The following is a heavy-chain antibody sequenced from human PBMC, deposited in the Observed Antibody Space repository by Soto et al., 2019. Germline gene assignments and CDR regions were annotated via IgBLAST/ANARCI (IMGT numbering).Heavy chain of an antibody. CDR1: GGTFSSYA. J-gene: IGHJ6*02. Sequence: QVPLVQSGAEVKKPGSSVKVSCKASGGTFSSYAISWVRQAPGQGLEWMGGIIPIFGTANYAQKFQGRVTITADESTSTAYMELSSLRSEDTAVYYCATTFKGYCTNGVCYQVGGMDVWGQGTTVTVSS. CDR3: ATTFKGYCTNGVCYQVGGMDV. CDR2: IIPIFGTA. D-gene: IGHD2-8*01. V-gene: IGHV1-69*01.